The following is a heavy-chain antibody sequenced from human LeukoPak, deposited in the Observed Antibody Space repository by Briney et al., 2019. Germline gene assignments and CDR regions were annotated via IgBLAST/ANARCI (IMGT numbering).Heavy chain of an antibody. CDR3: AKDLSSSSSVVVVAAKHDY. Sequence: GGSLRLSCAASGFTFSSDTMSGGRQAPGEGREWVSAISVSGGSTYYADSVKGRFTISRDNSKNTLYLQMNSLRAEDTAVYYCAKDLSSSSSVVVVAAKHDYWGQGTLVTVSS. D-gene: IGHD2-15*01. V-gene: IGHV3-23*01. CDR2: ISVSGGST. CDR1: GFTFSSDT. J-gene: IGHJ4*02.